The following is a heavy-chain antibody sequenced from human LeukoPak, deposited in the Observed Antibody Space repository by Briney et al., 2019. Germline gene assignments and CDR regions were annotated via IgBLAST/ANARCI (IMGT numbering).Heavy chain of an antibody. J-gene: IGHJ5*02. CDR1: GGTFSSYA. Sequence: SVKVSCKASGGTFSSYAISWLRQAPGQGLEWMGGIIPIFGTANYAQKFQGRVTITTDESTSTAYMELSSLRSEDTAVYYCARGLNYYDSSGYYGNWFDPWGQGTLVTVSS. CDR2: IIPIFGTA. CDR3: ARGLNYYDSSGYYGNWFDP. V-gene: IGHV1-69*05. D-gene: IGHD3-22*01.